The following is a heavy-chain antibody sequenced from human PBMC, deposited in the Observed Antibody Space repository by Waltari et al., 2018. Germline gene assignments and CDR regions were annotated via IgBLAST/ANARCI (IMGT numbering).Heavy chain of an antibody. J-gene: IGHJ4*02. D-gene: IGHD5-18*01. CDR3: ARADVDTTMDYDY. Sequence: QVQLVQSGAEVKKPGASVKVSCKASGYTFTGYYMHWVRQAPGQGLEWMGWINPNSGGTNYAQKFQGRVTMTRETSISTAYMELSRLRSDDTAMYYCARADVDTTMDYDYWGQGTLVTVSS. V-gene: IGHV1-2*02. CDR1: GYTFTGYY. CDR2: INPNSGGT.